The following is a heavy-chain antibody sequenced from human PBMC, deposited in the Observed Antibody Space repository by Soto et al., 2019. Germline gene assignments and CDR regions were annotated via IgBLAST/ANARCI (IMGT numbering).Heavy chain of an antibody. CDR3: AKHYYGSGTVLPVEFDY. Sequence: GGSLRLSCAASGFTFSSYAMSWVRQAPGKGLEWVSAISGSGGSTYYADSVKGRFTISRDNSKNTLYLQMNSLRAEDTAVYYCAKHYYGSGTVLPVEFDYWGQGTLVTVSS. CDR2: ISGSGGST. V-gene: IGHV3-23*01. CDR1: GFTFSSYA. J-gene: IGHJ4*02. D-gene: IGHD3-10*01.